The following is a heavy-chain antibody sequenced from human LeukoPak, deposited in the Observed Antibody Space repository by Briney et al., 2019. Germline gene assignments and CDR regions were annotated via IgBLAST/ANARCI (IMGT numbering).Heavy chain of an antibody. J-gene: IGHJ6*03. V-gene: IGHV1-69*05. CDR1: GGTFSSYA. CDR3: ARDPPGAWGSYDQYYYYYMDV. D-gene: IGHD5-12*01. CDR2: IIPIFGTA. Sequence: ASVKVSRKASGGTFSSYAISWVRQAPGQGLEWMGRIIPIFGTANYAQKFQGRVTITTDESTSTAYMELSSLRSEDTAVYYCARDPPGAWGSYDQYYYYYMDVWGKGTTVTVSS.